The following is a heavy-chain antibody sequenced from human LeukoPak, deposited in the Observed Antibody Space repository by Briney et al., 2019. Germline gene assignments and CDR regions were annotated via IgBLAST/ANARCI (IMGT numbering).Heavy chain of an antibody. Sequence: SETLSFTCTVSGGSLNSYFWSWIRQPPGKGLEWIGFVYYSGTTYYNPSLKSRVTISVDTSKNQFSLKVSSVTAADTAVYYCARVGATTRSFDYWGQGALVTVSS. CDR2: VYYSGTT. V-gene: IGHV4-59*01. CDR3: ARVGATTRSFDY. CDR1: GGSLNSYF. D-gene: IGHD1-26*01. J-gene: IGHJ4*02.